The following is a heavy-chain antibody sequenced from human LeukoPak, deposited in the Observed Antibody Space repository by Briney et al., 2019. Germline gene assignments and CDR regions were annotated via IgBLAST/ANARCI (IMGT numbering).Heavy chain of an antibody. Sequence: SETLSLTCAVYGGSFSGYYWSWIRQPPGKGLEWIGEINHSGSTNYNPSLKSRVTISVDTSKNQFSLKLSSVTAADTAVYYCARYSDSSSSNNNYWGQGTLVTVSS. CDR2: INHSGST. CDR1: GGSFSGYY. J-gene: IGHJ4*02. CDR3: ARYSDSSSSNNNY. D-gene: IGHD6-6*01. V-gene: IGHV4-34*01.